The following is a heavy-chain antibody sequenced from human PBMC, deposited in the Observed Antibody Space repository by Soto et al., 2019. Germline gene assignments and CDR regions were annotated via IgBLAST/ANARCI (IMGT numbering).Heavy chain of an antibody. J-gene: IGHJ5*02. CDR1: GDSISSSNW. D-gene: IGHD3-10*01. V-gene: IGHV4-4*02. CDR2: IFHSGAF. Sequence: QVQLQESGPGLVQPSGTLSLTCTVSGDSISSSNWWSWLRQPPGKGLEWIGEIFHSGAFTYNPSLKSRVTISIDKSKNQFSLELKSVTAADTAIYYCARDRPTGRWLQFDPWGQGTLVTVSS. CDR3: ARDRPTGRWLQFDP.